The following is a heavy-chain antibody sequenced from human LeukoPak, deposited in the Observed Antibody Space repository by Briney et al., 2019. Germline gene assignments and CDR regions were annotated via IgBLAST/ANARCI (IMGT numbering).Heavy chain of an antibody. CDR2: IIPIRGIA. J-gene: IGHJ6*02. D-gene: IGHD2-2*02. CDR3: ASLYCSSTSCYSNYYYGMDV. Sequence: GASVKVSCKASGGTFSSYAISWVRQAPGQGLEWMGRIIPIRGIANYAQKFQGRVTITADKSTSTAYMELSSLRSEDTAVYYCASLYCSSTSCYSNYYYGMDVWGQGPTVTVSS. CDR1: GGTFSSYA. V-gene: IGHV1-69*04.